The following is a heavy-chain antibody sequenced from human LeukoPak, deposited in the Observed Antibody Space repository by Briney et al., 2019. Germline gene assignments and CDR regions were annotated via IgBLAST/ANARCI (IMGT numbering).Heavy chain of an antibody. J-gene: IGHJ5*02. D-gene: IGHD6-13*01. Sequence: ASVKVSCKTSGYIFTNYYIHWVRQAPGLGLEWMAIINPSAGTTAYAQRFQGRLIVTRDTSTTTVYMEVSSLRSEDTAMYYCARDTHGSFWFDPWGQGTLVTVSS. CDR2: INPSAGTT. CDR1: GYIFTNYY. V-gene: IGHV1-46*01. CDR3: ARDTHGSFWFDP.